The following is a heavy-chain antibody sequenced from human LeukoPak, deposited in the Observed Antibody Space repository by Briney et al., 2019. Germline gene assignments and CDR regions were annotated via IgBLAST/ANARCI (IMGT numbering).Heavy chain of an antibody. CDR3: AKGAVLVVAALEY. CDR1: GFTFSAYT. CDR2: ISGPSGST. J-gene: IGHJ4*02. Sequence: GGSLRLSCAASGFTFSAYTMNWVRQAPGKGLEWVSAISGPSGSTYYADSVKGRFTISRDNSKNTLYLQVNSLRAEDTALYYCAKGAVLVVAALEYWGQGTLVTVSS. D-gene: IGHD2-15*01. V-gene: IGHV3-23*01.